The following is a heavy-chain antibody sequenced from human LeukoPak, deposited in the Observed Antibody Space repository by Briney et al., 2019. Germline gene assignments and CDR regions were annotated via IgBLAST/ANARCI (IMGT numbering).Heavy chain of an antibody. D-gene: IGHD6-13*01. Sequence: PGGSLRLSCAASGLTVSSNCMSWVRQAPGKGLEWVSFIYSGGDTYYADSVKGRFTISRDNSKNTFHLQMNSLRAEDTAVYYCARVYSRVGPFDYWGQGTLVTVSS. J-gene: IGHJ4*02. V-gene: IGHV3-53*01. CDR1: GLTVSSNC. CDR3: ARVYSRVGPFDY. CDR2: IYSGGDT.